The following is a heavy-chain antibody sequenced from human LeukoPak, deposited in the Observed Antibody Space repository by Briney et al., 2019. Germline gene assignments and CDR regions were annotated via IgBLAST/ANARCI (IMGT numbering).Heavy chain of an antibody. CDR3: ARDLDTIFGGYYFDY. V-gene: IGHV1-2*02. J-gene: IGHJ4*02. CDR1: GYTFTGYY. CDR2: INPNSGGT. Sequence: ASVKVSCKASGYTFTGYYMHWVRQAPGQGLEWMGWINPNSGGTNYAQKFQGRVTMTRDTSISTAYMELSRLRSDDTAVYYCARDLDTIFGGYYFDYWGQGTLVTVSS. D-gene: IGHD3-3*01.